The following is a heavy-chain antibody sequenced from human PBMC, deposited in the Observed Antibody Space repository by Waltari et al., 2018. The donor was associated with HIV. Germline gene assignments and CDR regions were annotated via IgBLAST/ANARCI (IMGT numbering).Heavy chain of an antibody. Sequence: QVQLVQSGAEVKKPGASVKVSCKASGYTFTAYYMHWVRQAPGHGLEWMGWFNPNTGGTNYAQKVQGRVTMTSDTSISTAYMELTGLGSDDTAIYFCARPVLGATYYVDYWGQGTLISVSS. CDR1: GYTFTAYY. CDR3: ARPVLGATYYVDY. J-gene: IGHJ4*02. D-gene: IGHD1-26*01. V-gene: IGHV1-2*02. CDR2: FNPNTGGT.